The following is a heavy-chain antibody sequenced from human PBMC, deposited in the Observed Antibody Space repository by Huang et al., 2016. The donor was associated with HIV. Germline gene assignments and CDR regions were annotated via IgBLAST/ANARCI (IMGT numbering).Heavy chain of an antibody. CDR3: ARRMAGWDDVFDM. V-gene: IGHV3-11*01. D-gene: IGHD6-19*01. Sequence: QVQLVESGGGLVKPGGSLRLSCAASGLVFSDHYINWIRQAPGKGLEWISYSSRSGTTIRYAESVKGRFTISRDNAKKSLFLEMNSLRVEDTAVYYCARRMAGWDDVFDMWGQGTMVTVSS. J-gene: IGHJ3*02. CDR2: SSRSGTTI. CDR1: GLVFSDHY.